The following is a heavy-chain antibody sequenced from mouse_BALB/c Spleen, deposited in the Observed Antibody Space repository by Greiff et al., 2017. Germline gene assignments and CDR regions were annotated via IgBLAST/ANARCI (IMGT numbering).Heavy chain of an antibody. V-gene: IGHV2-9*02. J-gene: IGHJ3*01. CDR2: IWAGGSN. CDR3: ARDYPAWFAY. Sequence: VQLVESGPGLVAPSQSLYITCTVSGFSLTGYDVHWVRQTPGKGLEWLGGIWAGGSNNDNSALMSRLSISKDNSKSKVFLKMNSLQTDDTAMYYCARDYPAWFAYWGQGTLVTVSA. CDR1: GFSLTGYD.